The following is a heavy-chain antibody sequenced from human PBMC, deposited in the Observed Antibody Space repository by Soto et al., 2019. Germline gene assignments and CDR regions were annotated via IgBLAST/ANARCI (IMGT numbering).Heavy chain of an antibody. Sequence: PSETLSLTCAVSGSSISIHYWRWIRQPPGKGLEWIGYIYYSGSTNYNPSLKSRVTISVDTSKNQFSLKLSSVTAADTAVYYCARGSSSPYYYYMDVWGKGTTVTVS. CDR2: IYYSGST. CDR3: ARGSSSPYYYYMDV. V-gene: IGHV4-59*11. D-gene: IGHD6-6*01. CDR1: GSSISIHY. J-gene: IGHJ6*03.